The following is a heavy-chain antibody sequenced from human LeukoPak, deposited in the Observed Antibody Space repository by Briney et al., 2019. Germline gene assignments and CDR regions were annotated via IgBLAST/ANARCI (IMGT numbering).Heavy chain of an antibody. J-gene: IGHJ4*02. D-gene: IGHD2/OR15-2a*01. V-gene: IGHV3-30*14. CDR2: IASDGSLK. CDR1: AFTFTAYS. Sequence: PGGSLRLSRAASAFTFTAYSMHWVRQAPGKGLEWVAVIASDGSLKFYADSVKGRITIPRDNSKNTLYLQMNSLRGEDTAVYYCARVLSVSYCDSWGQGTLVTVSS. CDR3: ARVLSVSYCDS.